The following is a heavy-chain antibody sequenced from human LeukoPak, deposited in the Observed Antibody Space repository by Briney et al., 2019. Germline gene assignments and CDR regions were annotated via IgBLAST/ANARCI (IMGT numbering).Heavy chain of an antibody. Sequence: GGSLRLSCAASGFTFSTYAMTWLRQAPGKGLEWVSALNYNGGNTYYADSVKGRFTISRDNSKNTLYLQMNSLRVEDTAVYYCAKGPQLGVRFADYWGQGTLVTVSS. CDR1: GFTFSTYA. V-gene: IGHV3-23*01. D-gene: IGHD3-3*01. CDR2: LNYNGGNT. CDR3: AKGPQLGVRFADY. J-gene: IGHJ4*02.